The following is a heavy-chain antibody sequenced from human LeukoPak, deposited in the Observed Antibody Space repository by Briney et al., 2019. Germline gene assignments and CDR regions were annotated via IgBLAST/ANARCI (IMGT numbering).Heavy chain of an antibody. Sequence: PGGSLRLSCAASGFTFSDYYMSWVRQAPGKGLEWVSAISGSGGSTYYADSVKGRFTISRDNSKNTLYLQMNSLRAEDTAVYYCAKSDESGSYFPVDYWGQGTLVTVSS. CDR1: GFTFSDYY. D-gene: IGHD1-26*01. CDR3: AKSDESGSYFPVDY. CDR2: ISGSGGST. J-gene: IGHJ4*02. V-gene: IGHV3-23*01.